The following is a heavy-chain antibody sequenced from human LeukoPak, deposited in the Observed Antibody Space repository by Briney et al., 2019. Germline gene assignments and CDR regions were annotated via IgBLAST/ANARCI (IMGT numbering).Heavy chain of an antibody. CDR1: GFIFSRYA. Sequence: GGSLRLSCEASGFIFSRYAIKWVRQTSGKGLEWVSLINGRGSRKYYADSVKGRFAISRDNSENMVHLQMNSLIDEDTAVYYCASPMTLMLRGLAGIDAFDTWGQGTMVTVSS. D-gene: IGHD3-10*01. CDR3: ASPMTLMLRGLAGIDAFDT. J-gene: IGHJ3*02. CDR2: INGRGSRK. V-gene: IGHV3-23*01.